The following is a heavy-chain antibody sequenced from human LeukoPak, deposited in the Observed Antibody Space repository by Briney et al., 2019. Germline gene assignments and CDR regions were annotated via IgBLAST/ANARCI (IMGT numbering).Heavy chain of an antibody. CDR2: IQRVSDGEGK. CDR3: TADHPSSSSWSNDF. V-gene: IGHV3-15*07. D-gene: IGHD6-13*01. Sequence: GGSLRLSCGASGFIFSDVWMNWVRQAPGKGLEWVARIQRVSDGEGKHYLAPVKGRFTISRDDTRNLVFLQMNNLKTEDTGIYDCTADHPSSSSWSNDFWGLGALVTVSS. J-gene: IGHJ4*02. CDR1: GFIFSDVW.